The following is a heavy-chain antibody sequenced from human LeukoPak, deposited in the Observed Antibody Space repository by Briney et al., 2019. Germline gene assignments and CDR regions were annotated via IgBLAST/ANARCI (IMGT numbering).Heavy chain of an antibody. CDR1: GYTFTNYY. J-gene: IGHJ4*02. D-gene: IGHD3-10*01. Sequence: ASVKVSCKASGYTFTNYYMHWMRHAPGQGLEWMGIINPSSGGTIYAQKFQGRVTMTRDTSTTTVYMELRSLRSDDTAVYYCARGDTSLRGVSHDYWGQGTLVTVSS. V-gene: IGHV1-46*01. CDR2: INPSSGGT. CDR3: ARGDTSLRGVSHDY.